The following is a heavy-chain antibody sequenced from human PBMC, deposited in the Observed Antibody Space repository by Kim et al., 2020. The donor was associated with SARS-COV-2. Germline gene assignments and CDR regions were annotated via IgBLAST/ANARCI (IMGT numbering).Heavy chain of an antibody. V-gene: IGHV4-59*01. J-gene: IGHJ4*02. CDR3: ARDECGGDCSFDY. D-gene: IGHD2-21*02. Sequence: PTLKIRVTISVDTAKNQFSLKLSSVTAAATAVYYCARDECGGDCSFDYWGQGTLVTVSS.